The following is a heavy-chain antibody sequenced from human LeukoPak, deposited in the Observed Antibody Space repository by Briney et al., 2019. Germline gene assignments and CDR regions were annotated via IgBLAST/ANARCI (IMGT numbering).Heavy chain of an antibody. D-gene: IGHD3-22*01. CDR1: GGSISSYY. V-gene: IGHV4-59*01. Sequence: KPSETLSLTCTVSGGSISSYYWSWIRQSPGKGPEWIGYLYYSGSPNYNPSLQSRVSISVDTSKNQFSLKLVSVTAADTAIYYCVRAGRLEVTSGYLDCSGQGTLVTVSS. CDR2: LYYSGSP. CDR3: VRAGRLEVTSGYLDC. J-gene: IGHJ4*02.